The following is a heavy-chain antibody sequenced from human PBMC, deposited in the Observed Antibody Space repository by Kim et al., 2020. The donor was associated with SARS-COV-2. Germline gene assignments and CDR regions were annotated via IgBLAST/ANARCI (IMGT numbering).Heavy chain of an antibody. CDR1: GYTFTSYD. CDR2: MNPNSGNT. CDR3: ATGYCSSTSCYHDFDY. J-gene: IGHJ4*02. Sequence: ASVKVSCKASGYTFTSYDINWVRQATGQGLEWMGWMNPNSGNTGYAQKFQGRVTMTRNTSISTACMELSSLRSEDTAVYYCATGYCSSTSCYHDFDYWGQGTLVTVSS. V-gene: IGHV1-8*01. D-gene: IGHD2-2*01.